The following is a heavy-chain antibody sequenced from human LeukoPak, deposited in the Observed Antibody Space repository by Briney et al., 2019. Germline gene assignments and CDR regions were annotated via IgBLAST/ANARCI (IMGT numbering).Heavy chain of an antibody. CDR2: IIPIFGTA. J-gene: IGHJ4*02. CDR3: ATYLLEGFDY. V-gene: IGHV1-69*13. D-gene: IGHD2-15*01. Sequence: EASVKVSCKASGGTFSSYAISWVRQAPGQGLEWMGGIIPIFGTANYAQKFQGRVTITADESTSTAYMELSSLRSEDTAVYYCATYLLEGFDYWGQGTLVTVSS. CDR1: GGTFSSYA.